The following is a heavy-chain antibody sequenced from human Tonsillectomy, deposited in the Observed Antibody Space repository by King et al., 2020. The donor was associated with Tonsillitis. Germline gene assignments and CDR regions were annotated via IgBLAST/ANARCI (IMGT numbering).Heavy chain of an antibody. Sequence: LQLQESGPGLVKPSENLSLTCPVSGGSISSNSYYWGWIRQPPGKGLGWIGNIYFGGSTYLNPSLKSRVTISVDKSKNPFSLKLSSVTAGDTAVYYCARLNYYASGSHRYYFDYWGQGTLVTVSS. D-gene: IGHD3-10*01. J-gene: IGHJ4*02. V-gene: IGHV4-39*01. CDR1: GGSISSNSYY. CDR2: IYFGGST. CDR3: ARLNYYASGSHRYYFDY.